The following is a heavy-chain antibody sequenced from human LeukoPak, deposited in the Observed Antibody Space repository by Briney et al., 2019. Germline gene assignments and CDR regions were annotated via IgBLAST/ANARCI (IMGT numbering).Heavy chain of an antibody. D-gene: IGHD3-10*01. V-gene: IGHV4-61*02. CDR3: AREVVTMVRGVIVDY. CDR2: IYTSGST. CDR1: GGSISSGSYY. Sequence: SETLSLTCTVSGGSISSGSYYWSWIRQPAGKGLEWIGRIYTSGSTNYNPSLKSRVTISVDTSKNQFSLKLSSVTAADTAVYYCAREVVTMVRGVIVDYWDQGTLVTVSS. J-gene: IGHJ4*02.